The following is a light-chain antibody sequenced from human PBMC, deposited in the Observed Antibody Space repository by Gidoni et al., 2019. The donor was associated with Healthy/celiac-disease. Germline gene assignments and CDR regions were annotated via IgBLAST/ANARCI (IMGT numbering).Light chain of an antibody. V-gene: IGLV2-14*03. CDR1: SRDVGGYHY. J-gene: IGLJ3*02. CDR2: DVS. CDR3: SSYTISSTRV. Sequence: QSALTQPASVTGSHGQSITISCTGTSRDVGGYHYVSWYQQHPGKAPKLMIYDVSNWPSGVSTRFAGSTSGNSASLSISGLQAEDEADYSCSSYTISSTRVFGGGTKLTVL.